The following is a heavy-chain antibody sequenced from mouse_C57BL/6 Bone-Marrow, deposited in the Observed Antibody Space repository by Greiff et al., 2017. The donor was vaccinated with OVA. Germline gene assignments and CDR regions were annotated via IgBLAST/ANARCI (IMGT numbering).Heavy chain of an antibody. CDR2: SRNKANDYTT. Sequence: EVQVVESGGGLVQSGRSLRLSCATSGFTFSDFYMEWVRQAPGKGLEWIAASRNKANDYTTEYRASVKGRFIVSSDTSKSILYRQMTAMRAEDTAICCCAKDDYYWYFDFWGTGTTVTVSS. J-gene: IGHJ1*03. CDR1: GFTFSDFY. CDR3: AKDDYYWYFDF. V-gene: IGHV7-1*01.